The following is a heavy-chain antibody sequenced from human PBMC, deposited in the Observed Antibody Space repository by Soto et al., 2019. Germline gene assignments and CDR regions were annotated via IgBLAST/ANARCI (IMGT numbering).Heavy chain of an antibody. CDR3: ARRGYCKTTYCYGFDF. D-gene: IGHD3-9*01. V-gene: IGHV1-2*02. Sequence: QVQLVQSGAEMKKPGASVKVSCKASGYTFTGHYMHWVRQAPGQRPEWMGWINPNSGGTNYAQKFQGRVTVTRDTSISTAYMELSRLRSDDTALYYCARRGYCKTTYCYGFDFWGQGTLVTVSS. CDR1: GYTFTGHY. J-gene: IGHJ4*02. CDR2: INPNSGGT.